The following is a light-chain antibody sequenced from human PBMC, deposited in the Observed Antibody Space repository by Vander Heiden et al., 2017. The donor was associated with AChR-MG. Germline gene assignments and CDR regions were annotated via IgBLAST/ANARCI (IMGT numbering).Light chain of an antibody. CDR1: QSVSSSY. V-gene: IGKV3-20*01. CDR2: GAS. CDR3: QQYGSSPRT. J-gene: IGKJ1*01. Sequence: EIVLTQSPGTLSLSPGERATISCRASQSVSSSYLAWYQQKPGQAPRLLIYGASSRATGIPDRFSGSWSGTDFTLTISRLEPEDFAVYYCQQYGSSPRTFGQGTNVEIK.